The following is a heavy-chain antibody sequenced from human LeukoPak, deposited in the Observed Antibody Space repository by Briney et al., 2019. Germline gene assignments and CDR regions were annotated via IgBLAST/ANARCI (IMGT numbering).Heavy chain of an antibody. CDR2: INHSGST. Sequence: SETLSLTCAVYGGSFSGYYWSWIRQPPGKGLEWIGEINHSGSTNYNPSLKSRVTISVDTSKNQFSLKLSSVTAADTAVYYCARGLDIVATGRGNWFDPWGQGTLVTVSS. D-gene: IGHD5-12*01. CDR1: GGSFSGYY. V-gene: IGHV4-34*01. CDR3: ARGLDIVATGRGNWFDP. J-gene: IGHJ5*02.